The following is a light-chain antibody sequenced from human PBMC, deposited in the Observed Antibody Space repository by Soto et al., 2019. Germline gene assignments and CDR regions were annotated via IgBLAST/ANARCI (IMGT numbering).Light chain of an antibody. CDR3: QQVKNSPRN. V-gene: IGKV1-9*01. CDR1: QAMTNN. Sequence: IQLTQSPPFLSASVGERVTITFRSSQAMTNNFAWYQQKPGQPPQLLIYEESTFISGVPSRFSGSQSGTHFILTIDSLQPEDFAAYYCQQVKNSPRNFGRGTKVE. J-gene: IGKJ4*01. CDR2: EES.